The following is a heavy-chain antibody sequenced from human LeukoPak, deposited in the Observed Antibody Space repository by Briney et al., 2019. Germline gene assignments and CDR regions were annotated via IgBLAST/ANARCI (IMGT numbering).Heavy chain of an antibody. V-gene: IGHV3-23*01. D-gene: IGHD3-22*01. CDR1: GFPFSNYA. J-gene: IGHJ3*02. Sequence: GGSLRLSCAASGFPFSNYAMNWLRQAPGKGLEWVSVISGGGGSTYYADSVKGRFTISRDNSKSTLYLQMNSLRSEDMAVYYCAKDVAQTQDHSSGFHMWGQGTMVTVSS. CDR3: AKDVAQTQDHSSGFHM. CDR2: ISGGGGST.